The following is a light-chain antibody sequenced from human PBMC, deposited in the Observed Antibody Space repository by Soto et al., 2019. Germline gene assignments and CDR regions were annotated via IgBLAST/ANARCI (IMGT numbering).Light chain of an antibody. CDR2: EGS. J-gene: IGLJ1*01. Sequence: QSVLTQPRSVSGSPGQSVTISCTGTSSDVGGYNYVSWYQQHPGKAPKLMIYEGSKRPSGVSNRSSGSKSGNTASLTISGLQAEDEADYYCCSYAGSSTFVFGTGTKVTVL. V-gene: IGLV2-23*01. CDR1: SSDVGGYNY. CDR3: CSYAGSSTFV.